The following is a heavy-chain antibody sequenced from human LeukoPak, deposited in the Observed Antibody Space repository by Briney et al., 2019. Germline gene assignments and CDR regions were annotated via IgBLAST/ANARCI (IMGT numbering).Heavy chain of an antibody. Sequence: SETLSLTCSVSGGSISSYFWSWIRQPAGKGLEWIGRIYTRGSTDYNPSLKSRVTMSVDTSKNQFSLKLSSVTAADTAVYYCAREGAPDYRYYYDSSGYTFDYWGQGTLVTVSS. J-gene: IGHJ4*02. CDR3: AREGAPDYRYYYDSSGYTFDY. V-gene: IGHV4-4*07. CDR2: IYTRGST. D-gene: IGHD3-22*01. CDR1: GGSISSYF.